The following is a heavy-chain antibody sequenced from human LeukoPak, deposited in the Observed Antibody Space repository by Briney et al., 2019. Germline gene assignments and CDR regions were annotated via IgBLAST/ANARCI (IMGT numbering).Heavy chain of an antibody. D-gene: IGHD6-13*01. Sequence: GGSLRLSCAASGFTVSSNYMSWVRQAPGKGLEWVSIIYSGGSTYYADSVRGRFTISRDNSKNTLYLQMNSLRAEDTAVYYCARVILGSSWYATEEFDYWGQGTLVTVSS. V-gene: IGHV3-66*01. CDR3: ARVILGSSWYATEEFDY. CDR2: IYSGGST. CDR1: GFTVSSNY. J-gene: IGHJ4*02.